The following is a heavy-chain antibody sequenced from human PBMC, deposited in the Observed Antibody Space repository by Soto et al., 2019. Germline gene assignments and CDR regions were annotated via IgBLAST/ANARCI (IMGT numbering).Heavy chain of an antibody. Sequence: ASVKVSCKASGYTFTSYGISWVRQAPGQGLEWMGLISACDGNTNYAQKFQGRVTMTTDTSTSTAYMELRSLRSDDTAVYYCASNTVATRGSYWGQGTLVTVSS. D-gene: IGHD5-12*01. CDR2: ISACDGNT. V-gene: IGHV1-18*04. J-gene: IGHJ4*01. CDR1: GYTFTSYG. CDR3: ASNTVATRGSY.